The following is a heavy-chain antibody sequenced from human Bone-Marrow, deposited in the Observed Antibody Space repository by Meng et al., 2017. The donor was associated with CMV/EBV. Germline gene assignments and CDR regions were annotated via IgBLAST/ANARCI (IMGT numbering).Heavy chain of an antibody. J-gene: IGHJ6*02. CDR2: ISSSSSYL. Sequence: GESLKISCAAPGFTFSSYWMSWVRQAPGKGLEWVSSISSSSSYLYYADSVKGRFTISRDNAKNSLYLQMNSLRAEDTAVYYCAREGPLLRYGMDVWGQGTTVAASS. CDR3: AREGPLLRYGMDV. CDR1: GFTFSSYW. V-gene: IGHV3-21*01.